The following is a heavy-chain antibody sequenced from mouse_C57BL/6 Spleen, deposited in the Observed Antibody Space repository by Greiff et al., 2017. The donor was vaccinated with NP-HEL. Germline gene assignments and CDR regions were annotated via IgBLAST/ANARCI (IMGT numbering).Heavy chain of an antibody. Sequence: VQLQQSGPELVKPGASVKISCKASGYAFSSSWMNWVKQRPGKGLEWIGRIYPGDGDTNYNGKFKGKATLTVDKSSSTAYMLLSSLTSEDSAVYFNESGCSTSDFDGWGTGTLVTVSA. V-gene: IGHV1-82*01. J-gene: IGHJ3*01. CDR2: IYPGDGDT. CDR1: GYAFSSSW. CDR3: ESGCSTSDFDG. D-gene: IGHD5-1*01.